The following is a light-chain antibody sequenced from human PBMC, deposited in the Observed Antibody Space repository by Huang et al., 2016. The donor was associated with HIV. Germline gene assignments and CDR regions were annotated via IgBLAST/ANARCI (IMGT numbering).Light chain of an antibody. CDR3: QQYINWPPFT. J-gene: IGKJ2*01. CDR2: GAS. Sequence: EIVMTQSPAALSVSPGERATLSCRASQRVRGSLAWYHKKPGQAPWLLIYGASSRATGVPDRFSGSGSGTEFPLTISSLQSEDYAVYYCQQYINWPPFTFGQGTKLDIK. CDR1: QRVRGS. V-gene: IGKV3-15*01.